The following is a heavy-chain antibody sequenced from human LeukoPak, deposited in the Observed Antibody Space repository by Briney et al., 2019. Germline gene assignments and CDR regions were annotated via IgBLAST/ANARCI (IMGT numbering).Heavy chain of an antibody. CDR3: AKGTFDWSFPLYFDS. D-gene: IGHD3-9*01. Sequence: GGSLRLSCAASGFTFSSYEMNWVRQAPGKGLGWVSYISSSGSTIYYADSVKGRFTISRDNAKNSLYLQMNSLGVEDTAVYYCAKGTFDWSFPLYFDSWGQGILVTVSS. CDR2: ISSSGSTI. V-gene: IGHV3-48*03. CDR1: GFTFSSYE. J-gene: IGHJ4*02.